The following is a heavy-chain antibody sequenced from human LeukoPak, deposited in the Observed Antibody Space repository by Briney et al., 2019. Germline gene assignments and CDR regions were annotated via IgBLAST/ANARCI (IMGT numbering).Heavy chain of an antibody. CDR2: LYSDGST. CDR3: ARGVEPLAANTLAY. Sequence: GGSLRLSCAASGFTVITNDMTWVRQAPRKGLEWVSVLYSDGSTKYADSVQGRFTISRDNSKNTLYLEMNSLSPDDTAVYYCARGVEPLAANTLAYWGQGTLVTVSS. V-gene: IGHV3-53*01. J-gene: IGHJ4*02. D-gene: IGHD1-14*01. CDR1: GFTVITND.